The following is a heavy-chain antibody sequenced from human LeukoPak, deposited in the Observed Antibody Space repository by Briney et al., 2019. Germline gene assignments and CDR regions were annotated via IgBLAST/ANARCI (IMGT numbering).Heavy chain of an antibody. V-gene: IGHV3-23*01. J-gene: IGHJ4*02. CDR1: GFTFSRYS. CDR3: AKDRVVGSTYYFDY. D-gene: IGHD1-26*01. Sequence: SGGSLRLSCAASGFTFSRYSMNWVRQAPGKGLEWVSAISDSGASTYYADSVKGRFTISRDNSKNTLFLQMNSLRAEDTAVYYCAKDRVVGSTYYFDYWGQGTLVTVSS. CDR2: ISDSGAST.